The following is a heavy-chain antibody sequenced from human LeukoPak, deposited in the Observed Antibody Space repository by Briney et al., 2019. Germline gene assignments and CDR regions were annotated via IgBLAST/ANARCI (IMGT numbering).Heavy chain of an antibody. D-gene: IGHD6-6*01. CDR2: MNPNSGNT. CDR1: GYTFTSYD. V-gene: IGHV1-8*01. CDR3: ARGRAKYSSSYHYYMDV. J-gene: IGHJ6*03. Sequence: ASVKVSCKASGYTFTSYDINWVRQATGQGLEWMGWMNPNSGNTGYAQKFQGRVTMTRNTSISTAYMELSSLRSEDTAVYYCARGRAKYSSSYHYYMDVWGKGTTVTVSS.